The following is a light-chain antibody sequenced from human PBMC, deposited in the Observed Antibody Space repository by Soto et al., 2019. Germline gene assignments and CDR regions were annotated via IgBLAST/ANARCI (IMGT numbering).Light chain of an antibody. CDR2: EGS. Sequence: QSALTQPASVSGSPGQSITISCTGTISDVGNYKLVSWYQQHPGKAPKLIIYEGSKRPSGVSNRFSGSKSGNTASLTISGLQAEDEADYYCCSYAGSRTRVFGGGTKLTVL. CDR1: ISDVGNYKL. CDR3: CSYAGSRTRV. J-gene: IGLJ3*02. V-gene: IGLV2-23*01.